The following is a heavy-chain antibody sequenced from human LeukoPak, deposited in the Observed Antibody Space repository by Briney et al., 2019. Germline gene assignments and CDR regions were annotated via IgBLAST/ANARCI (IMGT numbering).Heavy chain of an antibody. Sequence: GSLRLSCTAAGFTFGDYAMSWVRQAPGKGLEWVGFIRSKAYGGTTEYAASVKGRFTISRDDSKSIAYLQMNSLKTEDTAVYYCTGDRRNDYWGQGTLVTVSS. CDR3: TGDRRNDY. CDR2: IRSKAYGGTT. V-gene: IGHV3-49*04. J-gene: IGHJ4*02. CDR1: GFTFGDYA.